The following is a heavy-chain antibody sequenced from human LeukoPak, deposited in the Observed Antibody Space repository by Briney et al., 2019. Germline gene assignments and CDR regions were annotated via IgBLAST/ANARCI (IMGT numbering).Heavy chain of an antibody. CDR3: ARTRLDNWFDP. Sequence: SETLSLTCTVSGGSISSYYWSWIRQPPGKGLEWIGYICYSGSTNYNPSLKSRVTISVDTSKNQFSLKLSSVTAADTAVYYCARTRLDNWFDPWGQGTLVTVSS. CDR2: ICYSGST. D-gene: IGHD6-19*01. J-gene: IGHJ5*02. CDR1: GGSISSYY. V-gene: IGHV4-59*01.